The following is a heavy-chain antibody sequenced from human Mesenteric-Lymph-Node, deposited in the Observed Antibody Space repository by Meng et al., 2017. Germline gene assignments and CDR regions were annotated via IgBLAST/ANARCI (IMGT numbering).Heavy chain of an antibody. Sequence: GESLKISCAASGFTFSSYAMSWVRQAPGKGLEWVSAISGSGGSTYYADSVKGRFTISRDNSKNTLYLQMNSLRAEDTAVYYCARDSLLGESQAAAGRGYYYGMAVWGQGTTVTVSS. J-gene: IGHJ6*02. CDR2: ISGSGGST. D-gene: IGHD6-13*01. V-gene: IGHV3-23*01. CDR1: GFTFSSYA. CDR3: ARDSLLGESQAAAGRGYYYGMAV.